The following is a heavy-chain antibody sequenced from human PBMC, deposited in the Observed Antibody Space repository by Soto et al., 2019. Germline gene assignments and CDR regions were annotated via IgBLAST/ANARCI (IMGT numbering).Heavy chain of an antibody. V-gene: IGHV4-61*01. Sequence: SETLSLTCTVSGGSVSSGSYYWSWIRQPPGKGLEWIGEIYHSGSTNYNPSLKSRVTISVDKSKNQFSLKLSSVTAADTAVYYCARGEIRDGYNSDAFDIWGQGTMVTVSS. J-gene: IGHJ3*02. D-gene: IGHD5-12*01. CDR1: GGSVSSGSYY. CDR3: ARGEIRDGYNSDAFDI. CDR2: IYHSGST.